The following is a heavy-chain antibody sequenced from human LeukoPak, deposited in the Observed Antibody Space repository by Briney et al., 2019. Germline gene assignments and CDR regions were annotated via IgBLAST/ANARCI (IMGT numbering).Heavy chain of an antibody. CDR2: INEDGSVK. J-gene: IGHJ5*02. Sequence: GESLRLSCAASGFTFNNYCMSWVRQAPAKGLEWVGNINEDGSVKYYVDSVKGRFTISRDNAKNSLYLQMNSLRAEDTAVYYCARDLGASQHLSWFGPWGQGTLVTVSS. V-gene: IGHV3-7*05. CDR1: GFTFNNYC. CDR3: ARDLGASQHLSWFGP. D-gene: IGHD1-26*01.